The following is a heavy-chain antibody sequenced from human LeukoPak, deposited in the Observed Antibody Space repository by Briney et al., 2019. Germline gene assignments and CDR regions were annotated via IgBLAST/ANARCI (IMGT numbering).Heavy chain of an antibody. Sequence: GESLKISCQGSGYSFANYWISWVRQLPGKGLEWMGRINPSDSYTNYSPSFQGHVTISADKSISPAYLQWNSLKASDTAVYYCARPDCSGGNCYVLTYWGQGSLVTVSS. V-gene: IGHV5-10-1*01. CDR3: ARPDCSGGNCYVLTY. CDR1: GYSFANYW. D-gene: IGHD2-15*01. J-gene: IGHJ4*02. CDR2: INPSDSYT.